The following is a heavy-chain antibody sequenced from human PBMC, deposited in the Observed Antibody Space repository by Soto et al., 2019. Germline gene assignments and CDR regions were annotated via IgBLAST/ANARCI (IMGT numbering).Heavy chain of an antibody. V-gene: IGHV1-8*01. CDR1: GYTFTSYD. J-gene: IGHJ6*03. Sequence: GASVKVSCKASGYTFTSYDINWVRQATGQGLEWMGWMNPNSGNTGYAQKFQGRVTMTRNTSISTAYMELSSLRSDDTAVYYCARGVTTYYYYYYMDGWGKGTTVTVAS. D-gene: IGHD4-4*01. CDR3: ARGVTTYYYYYYMDG. CDR2: MNPNSGNT.